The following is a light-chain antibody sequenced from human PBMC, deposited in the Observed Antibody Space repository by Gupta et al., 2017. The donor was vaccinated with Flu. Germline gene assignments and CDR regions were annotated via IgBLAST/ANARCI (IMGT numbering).Light chain of an antibody. J-gene: IGKJ2*01. CDR3: QQYTSYSAT. CDR1: QSISSW. CDR2: EAS. Sequence: GDRVTITCRASQSISSWLAWYQQKPGKPPKLLIYEASTLESGVPSRFSGRGSGTEFTLTISSLQPDDFATYFCQQYTSYSATFGQGTKLEIK. V-gene: IGKV1-5*03.